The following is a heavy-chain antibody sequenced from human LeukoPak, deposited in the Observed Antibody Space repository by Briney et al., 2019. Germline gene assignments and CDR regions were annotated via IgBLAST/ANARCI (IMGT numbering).Heavy chain of an antibody. CDR2: IKQDGSEK. D-gene: IGHD1-26*01. CDR1: GFTLSSFW. J-gene: IGHJ4*02. V-gene: IGHV3-7*01. Sequence: GGSLRLSCAASGFTLSSFWMSWVRQAPGKGLEWVGNIKQDGSEKYYVESVKGRFTISRDNAKNSLYLQMNSLRAEDTAVYYCAKDLGPVGASLLGWGQGTLVTVSS. CDR3: AKDLGPVGASLLG.